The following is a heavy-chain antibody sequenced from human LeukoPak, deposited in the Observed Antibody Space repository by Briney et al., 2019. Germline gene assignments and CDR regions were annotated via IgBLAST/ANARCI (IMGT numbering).Heavy chain of an antibody. V-gene: IGHV4-34*01. CDR3: ARGGAYYDFWSGYYSPSAPLDY. CDR2: INHSGST. CDR1: GGSFSGYY. Sequence: PSETLSLTCAVYGGSFSGYYWSWIRQPPGKGLEWIGEINHSGSTNYIPSLKSRVTISVDTSKNQFSLKLSSVTAADTAVYYCARGGAYYDFWSGYYSPSAPLDYWGQGTLVTVSS. J-gene: IGHJ4*02. D-gene: IGHD3-3*01.